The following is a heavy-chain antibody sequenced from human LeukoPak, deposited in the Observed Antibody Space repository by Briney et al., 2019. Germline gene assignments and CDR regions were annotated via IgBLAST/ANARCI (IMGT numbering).Heavy chain of an antibody. D-gene: IGHD4-17*01. V-gene: IGHV4-30-4*08. CDR3: ARDSYGVRVEG. CDR2: IYYSGST. Sequence: PSETLSLTCTVSGGSISIGDYYWSWIRQPPGKGLEWIGYIYYSGSTYYNPSLKSRVTISVDTSKNQFSLKLSSVTAADTAVYYCARDSYGVRVEGWGQGTLVTVSS. CDR1: GGSISIGDYY. J-gene: IGHJ4*02.